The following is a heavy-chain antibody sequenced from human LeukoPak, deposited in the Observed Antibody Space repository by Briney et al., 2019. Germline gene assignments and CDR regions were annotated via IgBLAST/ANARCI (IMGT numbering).Heavy chain of an antibody. CDR2: IYYSGST. CDR3: ARGGYNVLRYFDWSFDY. V-gene: IGHV4-59*01. CDR1: GFTFSSYS. D-gene: IGHD3-9*01. Sequence: GSLRLSCVASGFTFSSYSVNWVRQPPGKGLEWIGYIYYSGSTNYNPSLKSRVTISVDTSKNQFSLKLSSVTAADTAVYYCARGGYNVLRYFDWSFDYWGQGTLVTVSS. J-gene: IGHJ4*02.